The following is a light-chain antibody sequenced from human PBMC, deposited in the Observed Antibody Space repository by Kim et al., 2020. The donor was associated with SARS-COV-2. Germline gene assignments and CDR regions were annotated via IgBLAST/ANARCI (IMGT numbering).Light chain of an antibody. V-gene: IGKV1-5*01. J-gene: IGKJ1*01. CDR1: QSIDSL. CDR3: HQYNTFSPWT. Sequence: SVGDRVTITVRASQSIDSLFASYQQKPGKAPKLPIYAASTLESGVPARFSGSGSGTVFTLSIICLQPDDFATYYCHQYNTFSPWTFGQGTKVYIK. CDR2: AAS.